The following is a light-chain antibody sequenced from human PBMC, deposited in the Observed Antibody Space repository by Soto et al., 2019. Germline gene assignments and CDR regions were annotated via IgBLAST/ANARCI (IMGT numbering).Light chain of an antibody. Sequence: EIVLTQSPGTLSLSPGERATLSCRASQSVSSSYLAWYQQKPGQAPRLLIYGASSRAIGIPDRFSGSVSGTDFTLTISRLEPEDFAVYYCQQYGSSLWTFGQGTKVEIK. CDR1: QSVSSSY. J-gene: IGKJ1*01. CDR2: GAS. V-gene: IGKV3-20*01. CDR3: QQYGSSLWT.